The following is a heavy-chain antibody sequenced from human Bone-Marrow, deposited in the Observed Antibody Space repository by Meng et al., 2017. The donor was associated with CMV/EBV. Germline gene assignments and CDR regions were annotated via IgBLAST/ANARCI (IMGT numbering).Heavy chain of an antibody. Sequence: GGSLRLSCAASGFTFSNYSMNWVRQAPGKGLEWVSSISSSSTYIYSADSVKGRFTISRDNAKNSLYLQMNSLRAEDTAVYYCATILEGHGWFDPWGQGTLVTVSS. CDR1: GFTFSNYS. CDR3: ATILEGHGWFDP. CDR2: ISSSSTYI. V-gene: IGHV3-21*01. J-gene: IGHJ5*02. D-gene: IGHD3-3*01.